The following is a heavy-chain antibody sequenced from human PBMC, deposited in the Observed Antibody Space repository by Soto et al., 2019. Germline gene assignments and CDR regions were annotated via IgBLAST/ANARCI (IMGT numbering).Heavy chain of an antibody. D-gene: IGHD6-13*01. CDR2: ISAYNGNT. CDR3: ARARYSSSWYDVVYYYYGMDV. J-gene: IGHJ6*02. V-gene: IGHV1-18*04. CDR1: GYTFTSYG. Sequence: QVQLVQSGAEVKKPGASVKVSCKASGYTFTSYGISWVRQAPGQGLEWMGWISAYNGNTNYAQQLQGRVTMTTDTSTSTAYMELRSLRSDDTAVYYCARARYSSSWYDVVYYYYGMDVWGQGTTVTVSS.